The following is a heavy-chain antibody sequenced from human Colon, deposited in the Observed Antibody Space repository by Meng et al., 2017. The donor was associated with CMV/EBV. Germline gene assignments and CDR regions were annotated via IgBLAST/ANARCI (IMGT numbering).Heavy chain of an antibody. V-gene: IGHV4-34*01. CDR1: GGSFSGYY. Sequence: GSLRLSCAVYGGSFSGYYWSWIRQPPGKGLEWIGEINHSGSTNYNPSLKSRVTISVDTSKNQFSLKLSSVTAADTAVYYCARDDGYSGYAFDYWGQGTLVTVSS. CDR2: INHSGST. CDR3: ARDDGYSGYAFDY. D-gene: IGHD5-12*01. J-gene: IGHJ4*02.